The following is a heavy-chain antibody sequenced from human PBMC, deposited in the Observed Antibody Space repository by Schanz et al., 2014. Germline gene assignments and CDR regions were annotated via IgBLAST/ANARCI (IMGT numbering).Heavy chain of an antibody. J-gene: IGHJ5*02. V-gene: IGHV3-30*19. Sequence: QVQLVESGGGVVQFGRSLRLSCVASGFTFSSYGMHWVRQAPGKGPEWVAVISYDGRNKYYADSVKGRFTISRDNSKNTLYLQMNSLRAEDTAVYYCARDLEGYDGGGGGFDPWGQGTLVTVSS. CDR3: ARDLEGYDGGGGGFDP. D-gene: IGHD2-21*01. CDR1: GFTFSSYG. CDR2: ISYDGRNK.